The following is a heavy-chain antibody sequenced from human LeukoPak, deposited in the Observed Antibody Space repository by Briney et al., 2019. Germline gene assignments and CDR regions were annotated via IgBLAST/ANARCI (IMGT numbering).Heavy chain of an antibody. CDR3: ARDQDGD. D-gene: IGHD2-15*01. V-gene: IGHV3-23*01. Sequence: GGSLRLSCAASGFTFSSYAMSWVRQAPGKGLEWVSAISSSGGVTYYADSVKGRFTVSRDNSKNTLYLQMSSLSAEDTAMYYCARDQDGDWGQGTLVTVSS. CDR2: ISSSGGVT. CDR1: GFTFSSYA. J-gene: IGHJ4*02.